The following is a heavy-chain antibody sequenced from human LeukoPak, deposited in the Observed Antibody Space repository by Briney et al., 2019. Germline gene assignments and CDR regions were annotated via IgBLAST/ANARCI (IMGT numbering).Heavy chain of an antibody. CDR1: GYTFTGYY. V-gene: IGHV1-2*02. CDR3: ARDRVGSGWPRPFYFEF. Sequence: AAVTVSCKPSGYTFTGYYIHWVRQAPGRGLEWMGWMNPNTGATIYAQKFQGRVTLTRDTSINTAYMELGSLGSDDTAIYYCARDRVGSGWPRPFYFEFWGQGTLVTVSS. D-gene: IGHD6-19*01. CDR2: MNPNTGAT. J-gene: IGHJ4*02.